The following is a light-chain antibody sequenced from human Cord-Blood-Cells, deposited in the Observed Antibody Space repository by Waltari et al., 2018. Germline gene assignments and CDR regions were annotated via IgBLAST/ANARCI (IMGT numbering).Light chain of an antibody. J-gene: IGKJ1*01. CDR3: QQRSNWPWT. CDR1: QSVSSY. CDR2: DAS. Sequence: EIVLTQSPATLSLSPGERATLSCRASQSVSSYLAWYQQKPGQAPRLLIYDASNRATGIPARFSGSGSGTDFTLTISSLEPEDFAFYYCQQRSNWPWTLGQGTKVEIK. V-gene: IGKV3-11*01.